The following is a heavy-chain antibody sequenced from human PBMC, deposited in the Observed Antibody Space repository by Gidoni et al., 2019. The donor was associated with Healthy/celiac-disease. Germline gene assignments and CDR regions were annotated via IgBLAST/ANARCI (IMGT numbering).Heavy chain of an antibody. Sequence: QVQLVESGGGVVQPGRSLRLYCAASGFTFSSYGMHWVRQAPGKGLEWVAVIWYDGSNKYYADSVKGRFTISRDNSKNTLYLQMNSLRAEDTAVYYCARGAHDYGDYYFDYWGQGTLVTVSS. CDR3: ARGAHDYGDYYFDY. D-gene: IGHD4-17*01. J-gene: IGHJ4*02. CDR1: GFTFSSYG. CDR2: IWYDGSNK. V-gene: IGHV3-33*01.